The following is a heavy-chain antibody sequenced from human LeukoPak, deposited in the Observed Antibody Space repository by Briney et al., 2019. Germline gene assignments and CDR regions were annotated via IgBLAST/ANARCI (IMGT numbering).Heavy chain of an antibody. CDR2: ISWTGGSI. Sequence: PGRSLRLSCAASGFNFDDYAMHWVRQTPGKDLEWVSGISWTGGSIGYADSVKGRFAISRDNARNSLYLQIHSLRANDTALYYCAKGVYASGSYYRSYFDYWGQGTLVTVSS. CDR1: GFNFDDYA. CDR3: AKGVYASGSYYRSYFDY. J-gene: IGHJ4*02. D-gene: IGHD3-10*01. V-gene: IGHV3-9*01.